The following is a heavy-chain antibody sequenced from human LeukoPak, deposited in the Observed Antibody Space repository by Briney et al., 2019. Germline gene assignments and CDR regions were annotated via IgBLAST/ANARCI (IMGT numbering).Heavy chain of an antibody. CDR2: INHSGST. Sequence: SETLSLTCAVYSGSFSGYYWSWIRQPPGKGLEWIGEINHSGSTNYNPSLKSRVTISVDTSKNQFSLKLSSVTAADTAVYYCARGQGSSFGGVIVQYYFDYWGQGTLVTVSS. CDR1: SGSFSGYY. D-gene: IGHD3-16*02. V-gene: IGHV4-34*01. J-gene: IGHJ4*02. CDR3: ARGQGSSFGGVIVQYYFDY.